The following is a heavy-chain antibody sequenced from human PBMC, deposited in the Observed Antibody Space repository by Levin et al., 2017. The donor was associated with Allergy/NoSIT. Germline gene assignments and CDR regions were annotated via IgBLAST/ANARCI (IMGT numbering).Heavy chain of an antibody. CDR2: ISSSSSYI. D-gene: IGHD5-18*01. V-gene: IGHV3-21*01. CDR3: ARDNMAVVSYYGMDV. CDR1: GFTFSSYS. J-gene: IGHJ6*02. Sequence: GGSLRLSCAASGFTFSSYSMNWVRQAPGKGLEWVSSISSSSSYIYYADSVKGRFTISRDNAKNSLYLQMNSLRAEDTAVYYCARDNMAVVSYYGMDVWGQGTTVTVSS.